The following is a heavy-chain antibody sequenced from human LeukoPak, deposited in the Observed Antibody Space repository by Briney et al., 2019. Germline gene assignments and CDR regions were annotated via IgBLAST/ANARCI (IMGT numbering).Heavy chain of an antibody. Sequence: GGSLRLSCAASGFTFSSYGMHWVRQAPGKGLEWVAVISYDGSNKYYADSVKGRFTISRDNSKNTLYLQMNSLRAEDTAVYYCAKDPGYGSGTYYYYYYMDVWGKGTTVTVSS. V-gene: IGHV3-30*18. D-gene: IGHD3-10*01. CDR1: GFTFSSYG. CDR2: ISYDGSNK. CDR3: AKDPGYGSGTYYYYYYMDV. J-gene: IGHJ6*03.